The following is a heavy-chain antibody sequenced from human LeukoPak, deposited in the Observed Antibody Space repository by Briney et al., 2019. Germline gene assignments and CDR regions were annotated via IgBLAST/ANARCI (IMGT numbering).Heavy chain of an antibody. D-gene: IGHD5-24*01. Sequence: GGSLRLSCAASGFTVSNSYMSWVRQAPGKGLEWVSLIYPSGNIYYADSVKGRFTISRDNSKNTLFLQMSRLRAEDTAIYYCARTFVSGDGYKVGYFDYWGQGTLVTVSS. CDR1: GFTVSNSY. J-gene: IGHJ4*02. V-gene: IGHV3-53*01. CDR3: ARTFVSGDGYKVGYFDY. CDR2: IYPSGNI.